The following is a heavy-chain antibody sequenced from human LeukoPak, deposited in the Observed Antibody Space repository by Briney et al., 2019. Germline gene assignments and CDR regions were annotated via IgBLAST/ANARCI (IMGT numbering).Heavy chain of an antibody. CDR1: GFTFDDYG. CDR3: ARGIRFLEWLSGFDY. Sequence: PGGPLRLPCPASGFTFDDYGMSWVRQAPGKGLEWVAGINWNGGSTGYADSVKGRFTISRDNAKNSLYLQMNSLRVEDTALYYCARGIRFLEWLSGFDYWGQGTLVTVSS. V-gene: IGHV3-20*04. D-gene: IGHD3-3*01. CDR2: INWNGGST. J-gene: IGHJ4*02.